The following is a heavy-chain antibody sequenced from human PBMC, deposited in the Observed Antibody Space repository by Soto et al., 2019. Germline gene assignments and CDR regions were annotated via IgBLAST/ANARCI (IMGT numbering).Heavy chain of an antibody. CDR2: IYYSGST. Sequence: SETLSLTCTVSGGSISSYYWSWIRQPPGKGLEWIGYIYYSGSTNYNPSLKSRVTISVDTSKNQFSLKLSSVTAADTAVYYCAREGAYYYGSGSLRYNYYGMDVWGQGTTVTVSS. CDR3: AREGAYYYGSGSLRYNYYGMDV. V-gene: IGHV4-59*12. CDR1: GGSISSYY. D-gene: IGHD3-10*01. J-gene: IGHJ6*02.